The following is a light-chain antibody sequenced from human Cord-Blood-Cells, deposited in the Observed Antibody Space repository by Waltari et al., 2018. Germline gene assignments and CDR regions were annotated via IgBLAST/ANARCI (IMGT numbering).Light chain of an antibody. CDR2: EVS. CDR1: TSDVGGYNY. Sequence: QPALTQPPSASGSPGQSVTISCTGTTSDVGGYNYVSWYQQHPGKAPTLMIYEVSKRPSGVPDRFSGSKSGNTASLTVSGLQAEDEADYYCSSDAGSNSVVFGGGTKLTVL. CDR3: SSDAGSNSVV. V-gene: IGLV2-8*01. J-gene: IGLJ2*01.